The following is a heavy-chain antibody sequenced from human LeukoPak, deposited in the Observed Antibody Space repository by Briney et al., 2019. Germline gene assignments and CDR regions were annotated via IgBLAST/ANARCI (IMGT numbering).Heavy chain of an antibody. Sequence: GGSLRLSCAASGFTFSTYGMHWVRQAPGKGPEWVAFIWYDGSDKYYADSVKGRFTISRDNSKNTLYLQMNSLRAEDTAVYYCAKDQSGNSSPDYWGQGTLVTVSS. CDR2: IWYDGSDK. D-gene: IGHD4-23*01. V-gene: IGHV3-30*02. CDR1: GFTFSTYG. CDR3: AKDQSGNSSPDY. J-gene: IGHJ4*02.